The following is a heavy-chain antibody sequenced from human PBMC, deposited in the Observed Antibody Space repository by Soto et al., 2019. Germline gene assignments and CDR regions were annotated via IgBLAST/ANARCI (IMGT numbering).Heavy chain of an antibody. D-gene: IGHD1-26*01. CDR1: NGSISGFY. V-gene: IGHV4-59*01. Sequence: QVQLQESGPGLVKPSETLSLTCSVSNGSISGFYWTWIRQPPGKILEWIGYIHYSGRTDYNPSPTSRDTMSVETSKNQYSLNVKSITTADTAVYYCVRVGVGIGNHFDSWGRGTLVTVSS. CDR3: VRVGVGIGNHFDS. J-gene: IGHJ4*02. CDR2: IHYSGRT.